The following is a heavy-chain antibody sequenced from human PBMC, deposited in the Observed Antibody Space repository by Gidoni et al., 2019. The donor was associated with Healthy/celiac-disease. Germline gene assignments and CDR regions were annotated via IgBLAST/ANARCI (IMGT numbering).Heavy chain of an antibody. CDR2: IIPICGTE. J-gene: IGHJ4*02. V-gene: IGHV1-69*01. D-gene: IGHD1-26*01. CDR3: ARGVGATSFDY. Sequence: QVLLVRSGAEVQKPGSSVQVSCKASGGTFSSYAISWVRQAPGHGLEWMGGIIPICGTENYAQKCQGRVTITADESRSTAYRELSGLRAEDTAGYYGARGVGATSFDYWGQGTLVTVSS. CDR1: GGTFSSYA.